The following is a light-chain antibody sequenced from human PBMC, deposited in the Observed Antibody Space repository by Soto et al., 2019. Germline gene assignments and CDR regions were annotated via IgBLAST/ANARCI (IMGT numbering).Light chain of an antibody. V-gene: IGKV2D-29*01. CDR3: MQSLALPRP. Sequence: DSVMTQTPISLSVTPGQPTSISCKSSQSILHSDGKTYLSWYLQKPGQPPQPLISEVSNRFSGVPDRFSGSGSGTDFTLKISRVEADDVGVYYCMQSLALPRPFGQGTKVEIK. CDR2: EVS. CDR1: QSILHSDGKTY. J-gene: IGKJ1*01.